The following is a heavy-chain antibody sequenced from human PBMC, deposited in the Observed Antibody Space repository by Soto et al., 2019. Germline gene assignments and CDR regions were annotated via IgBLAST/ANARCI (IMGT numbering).Heavy chain of an antibody. CDR1: GGSISSYH. CDR3: ARLSGDYYGSDV. V-gene: IGHV4-59*01. J-gene: IGHJ6*02. Sequence: SETLSLTCTVSGGSISSYHWNWIRQPPGKGLEWIGDIYYSGSTNYSPSLKRRVTMSVGTSKAQFSLKLRSVTAADSAVYYCARLSGDYYGSDVWGQGTTVTVSS. D-gene: IGHD3-10*01. CDR2: IYYSGST.